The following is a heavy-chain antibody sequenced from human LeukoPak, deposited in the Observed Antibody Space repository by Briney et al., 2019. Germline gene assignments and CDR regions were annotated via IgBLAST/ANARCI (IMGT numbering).Heavy chain of an antibody. V-gene: IGHV3-23*01. J-gene: IGHJ6*02. Sequence: GGSLRLSCAASGFTFSSYAMSWVRQAPGRGLEWVSAISGSGGSTYYADSEKGRFTISRDNAKNTLYLQMNTLRVEDTAVYYCTRDLMDYDVSTGLHHYYMDVWGQGTMVTVSS. CDR1: GFTFSSYA. CDR3: TRDLMDYDVSTGLHHYYMDV. CDR2: ISGSGGST. D-gene: IGHD3-9*01.